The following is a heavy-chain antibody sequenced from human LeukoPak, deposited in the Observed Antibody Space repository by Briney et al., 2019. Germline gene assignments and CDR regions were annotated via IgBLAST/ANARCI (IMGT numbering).Heavy chain of an antibody. CDR2: IFPSDSDT. J-gene: IGHJ4*02. CDR3: ARKTDNSFDY. CDR1: GYSFTNYW. Sequence: GESLQISCQGSGYSFTNYWIGWVRQMPGKGLEWMGMIFPSDSDTRYGPSFQGQVTISADKSIYTAYLQWSSLKASDTAMYYCARKTDNSFDYWGQGTLVTVSS. V-gene: IGHV5-51*01. D-gene: IGHD5-24*01.